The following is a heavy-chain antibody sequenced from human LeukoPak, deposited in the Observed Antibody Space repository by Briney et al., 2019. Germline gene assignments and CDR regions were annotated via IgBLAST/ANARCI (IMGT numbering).Heavy chain of an antibody. CDR2: IYHSGST. CDR3: ARHRYYGSGSYRY. Sequence: SETLSLTCAVYGGSFSGDFWSWIRQSPGKGLEWIGSIYHSGSTYYNPSLKSRVTISVDTSKNQFSLKLSSVTAADTAVYYYARHRYYGSGSYRYWGQGTLVTVSS. D-gene: IGHD3-10*01. CDR1: GGSFSGDF. J-gene: IGHJ4*02. V-gene: IGHV4-34*01.